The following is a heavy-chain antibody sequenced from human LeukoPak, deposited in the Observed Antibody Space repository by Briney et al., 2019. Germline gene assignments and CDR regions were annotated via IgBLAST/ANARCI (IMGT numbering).Heavy chain of an antibody. CDR2: INSDGGST. D-gene: IGHD3-3*01. Sequence: GGSLRLSCAASGFTFSSYWMHWVRHAPGKGLVWVSRINSDGGSTSYADSVEGRFTISRDNAKNTLYLQMNSLRAEDTAVYYCARSTYYDFWSGYHVNYFDYWGQGTLVTVSS. J-gene: IGHJ4*02. CDR1: GFTFSSYW. CDR3: ARSTYYDFWSGYHVNYFDY. V-gene: IGHV3-74*01.